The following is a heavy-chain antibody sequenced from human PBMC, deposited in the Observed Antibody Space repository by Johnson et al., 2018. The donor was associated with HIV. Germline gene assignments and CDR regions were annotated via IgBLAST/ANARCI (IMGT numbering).Heavy chain of an antibody. D-gene: IGHD5-24*01. V-gene: IGHV3-53*01. CDR3: ARDRAVPDDGYNDYAFDI. CDR1: GFTVSSNY. J-gene: IGHJ3*02. CDR2: IYSGGST. Sequence: VQLVESGGGVVQPGGSLRLSCAASGFTVSSNYMSWVRQAPGKGLEWVSVIYSGGSTYYADSVKGRFTISIDNSKNTLYLQMNSLRAEDTAVYYCARDRAVPDDGYNDYAFDIWGQGTMVTVSS.